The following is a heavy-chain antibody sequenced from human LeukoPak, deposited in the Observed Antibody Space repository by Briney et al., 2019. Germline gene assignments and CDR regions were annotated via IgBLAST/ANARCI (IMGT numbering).Heavy chain of an antibody. Sequence: PGGSLRLSCEVSGFTFRNYGMNWVRQAPGKGLEWVSSISSSSSYIYYADSVKGRFTISRDNAKNSLYLQMNSLRAEGTAVYYCARWSSSWYYFDYWGQGTLVTVSS. CDR3: ARWSSSWYYFDY. D-gene: IGHD6-13*01. J-gene: IGHJ4*02. CDR1: GFTFRNYG. V-gene: IGHV3-21*01. CDR2: ISSSSSYI.